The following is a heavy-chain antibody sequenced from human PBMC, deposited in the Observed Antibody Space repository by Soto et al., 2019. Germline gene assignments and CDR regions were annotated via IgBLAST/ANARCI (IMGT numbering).Heavy chain of an antibody. CDR1: GGSISSYY. J-gene: IGHJ6*02. D-gene: IGHD2-15*01. V-gene: IGHV4-59*01. Sequence: SETLSLTCTVSGGSISSYYWSWIRQPPGKGLEWIGYIYYSGSTNYNPSLKSRVTISVDTTKNQFSLKLNSVTAADTAVYYCAGQDSYHYDGMDVSGPGTTVTVSS. CDR2: IYYSGST. CDR3: AGQDSYHYDGMDV.